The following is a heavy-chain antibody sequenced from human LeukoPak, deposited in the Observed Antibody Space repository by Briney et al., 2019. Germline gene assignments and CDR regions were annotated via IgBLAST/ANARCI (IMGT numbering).Heavy chain of an antibody. J-gene: IGHJ4*02. CDR1: GFPFIDYS. D-gene: IGHD1-1*01. Sequence: GGSLRLSCTASGFPFIDYSMNWVRQAPGKGMEWVSYIGIESGDTNYADSVKGRFSISADNAKKSQYLQMNDLPVEYTAVYYCTRDHNYAFDNWGQGTLVSVSS. CDR2: IGIESGDT. V-gene: IGHV3-21*05. CDR3: TRDHNYAFDN.